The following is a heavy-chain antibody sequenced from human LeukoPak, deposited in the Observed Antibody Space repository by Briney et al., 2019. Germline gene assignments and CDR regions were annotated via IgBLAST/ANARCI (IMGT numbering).Heavy chain of an antibody. D-gene: IGHD5-12*01. CDR3: ARGEVATSYAFDY. Sequence: PSETLSLTCTVSGGSISSGSYYWGWIRQPPGKGLEWIGSIYYSGSTYYNPSLKSRVTISVDTSKNQFSLKLSSVTAADTAVYYCARGEVATSYAFDYWGQGTLVTVSS. V-gene: IGHV4-39*07. CDR2: IYYSGST. CDR1: GGSISSGSYY. J-gene: IGHJ4*02.